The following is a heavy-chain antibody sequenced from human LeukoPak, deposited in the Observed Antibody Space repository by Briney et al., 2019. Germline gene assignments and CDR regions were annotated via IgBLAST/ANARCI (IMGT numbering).Heavy chain of an antibody. Sequence: SETLSLTCTVSGGSISSYYWSWIRQPPGKGLEWIGYIYHSGSTNYNPSLKSRVTISVDTSKNQFSLKLSSVTAADTAVYFCAREIVVPAAMADYYYYYGMDVWGQGTTVTVSS. CDR2: IYHSGST. D-gene: IGHD2-2*01. CDR1: GGSISSYY. J-gene: IGHJ6*02. V-gene: IGHV4-59*01. CDR3: AREIVVPAAMADYYYYYGMDV.